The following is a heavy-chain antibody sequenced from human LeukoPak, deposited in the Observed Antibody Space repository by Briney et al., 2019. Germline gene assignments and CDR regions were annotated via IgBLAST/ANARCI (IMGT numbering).Heavy chain of an antibody. D-gene: IGHD2-2*02. CDR2: IRYDGSNK. J-gene: IGHJ4*02. V-gene: IGHV3-30*02. CDR3: ASVYCSSTSCYRGDFDY. CDR1: GFTFSSYG. Sequence: GGSLRLSCAASGFTFSSYGMHWVRQAPGKGLEWVAFIRYDGSNKYYADSVKGRFTISRDNSKNTLYLQMNSLRAEDTAVYYCASVYCSSTSCYRGDFDYWGQGTLVTVSS.